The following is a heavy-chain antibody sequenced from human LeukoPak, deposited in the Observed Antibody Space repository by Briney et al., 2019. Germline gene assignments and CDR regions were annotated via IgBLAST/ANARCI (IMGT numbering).Heavy chain of an antibody. CDR1: GGSISSSTYF. D-gene: IGHD5-24*01. J-gene: IGHJ5*02. CDR3: ARDNSVRDEAWWFNP. V-gene: IGHV4-39*07. Sequence: SETLSLTCTVSGGSISSSTYFWGWIRQPPGKGLEWIGTIYYSGSTYYNPSLKSRVTISVDSSKNQFSLRLSSVTAADTAVYYCARDNSVRDEAWWFNPWGQGTLVTVSS. CDR2: IYYSGST.